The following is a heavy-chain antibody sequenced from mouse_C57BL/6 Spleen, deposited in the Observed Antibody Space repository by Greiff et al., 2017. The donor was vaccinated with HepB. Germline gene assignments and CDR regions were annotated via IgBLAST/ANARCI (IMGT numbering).Heavy chain of an antibody. Sequence: QVQLKQSGAELVRPGASVTLSCKASGYTFTDYEMHWVKQTPVHGLEWIGAIDPETGCTAYNQKFKGKAILTADKSSSTAYMELRSLTSEDSAVYYCTRDTVVAYYFDYWGQGTTLSVSS. CDR3: TRDTVVAYYFDY. CDR1: GYTFTDYE. D-gene: IGHD1-1*01. V-gene: IGHV1-15*01. CDR2: IDPETGCT. J-gene: IGHJ2*01.